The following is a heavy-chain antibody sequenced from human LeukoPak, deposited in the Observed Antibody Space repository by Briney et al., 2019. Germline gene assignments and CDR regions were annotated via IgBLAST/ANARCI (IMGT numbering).Heavy chain of an antibody. V-gene: IGHV5-51*01. CDR3: ARRRGSSGWDNWFDS. CDR2: IYPGDSDT. J-gene: IGHJ5*01. Sequence: GESLKISCKVSGNSFTSYWIGWVRQMPGKGLEWMGIIYPGDSDTRYSPSFQGQVTISADKSTSTAYLQWSSLKASDTAMYYCARRRGSSGWDNWFDSWGQGTLVTVSS. D-gene: IGHD6-25*01. CDR1: GNSFTSYW.